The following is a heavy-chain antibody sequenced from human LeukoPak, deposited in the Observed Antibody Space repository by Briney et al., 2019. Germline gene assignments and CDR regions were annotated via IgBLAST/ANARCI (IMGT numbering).Heavy chain of an antibody. CDR3: ARSWDARLNFDY. D-gene: IGHD1-26*01. Sequence: PGGSLRLSCAASGFTFSSYAMSWVRQAPGKGLEWVSAISDSGGSTYYADSVKGRFTISRDNSKNTVYLQMNSLRIEDTAVYYCARSWDARLNFDYWGQGTLVTVSS. J-gene: IGHJ4*02. CDR1: GFTFSSYA. V-gene: IGHV3-23*01. CDR2: ISDSGGST.